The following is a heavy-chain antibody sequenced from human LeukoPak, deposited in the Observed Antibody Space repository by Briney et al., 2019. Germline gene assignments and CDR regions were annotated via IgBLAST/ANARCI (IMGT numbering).Heavy chain of an antibody. Sequence: SVKVSCKASGGTFSSYAISWVRQAPGQGLEWMGRIIPILGIANYAQKFQGRVTITADKSTSTAYMELSSLRSEDTAVYYCARERYDSSGYYYTYFDYWGQGTLVTVSS. D-gene: IGHD3-22*01. V-gene: IGHV1-69*04. CDR3: ARERYDSSGYYYTYFDY. CDR1: GGTFSSYA. CDR2: IIPILGIA. J-gene: IGHJ4*02.